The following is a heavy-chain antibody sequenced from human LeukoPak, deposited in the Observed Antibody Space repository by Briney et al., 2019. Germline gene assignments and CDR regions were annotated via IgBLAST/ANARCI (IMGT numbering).Heavy chain of an antibody. D-gene: IGHD2-2*01. CDR2: IYSGGST. J-gene: IGHJ6*03. CDR3: AREVLGKYCSSTSCSSYYYYYYMDV. CDR1: GFTFSSYA. V-gene: IGHV3-66*02. Sequence: GGSLRLSCAASGFTFSSYAMSWVRQAPGKGLEWVSVIYSGGSTYYADSVKGRFTISRDNSKNTLYLQMNSLRAEDTAVYYCAREVLGKYCSSTSCSSYYYYYYMDVWGKGTTVTVSS.